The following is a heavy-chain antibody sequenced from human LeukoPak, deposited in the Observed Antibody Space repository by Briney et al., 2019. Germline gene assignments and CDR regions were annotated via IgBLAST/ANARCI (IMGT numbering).Heavy chain of an antibody. CDR1: GFTFSSYG. V-gene: IGHV3-33*06. D-gene: IGHD2-2*01. Sequence: GGSLRLSCAASGFTFSSYGMHWVRQAPGKGLEWVAVIWYDGSNKYYADSVKGRFTISRDNSKNTLYLQMNSLRAEDTAVYYCAKDIVVVPAAMTSFDYWGQGTLVTVSS. CDR2: IWYDGSNK. CDR3: AKDIVVVPAAMTSFDY. J-gene: IGHJ4*02.